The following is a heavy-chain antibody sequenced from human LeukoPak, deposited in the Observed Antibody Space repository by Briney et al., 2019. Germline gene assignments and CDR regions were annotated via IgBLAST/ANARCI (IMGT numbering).Heavy chain of an antibody. V-gene: IGHV1/OR15-1*04. D-gene: IGHD6-13*01. CDR3: ARDGPPGIAAATQESIYYYGMDV. J-gene: IGHJ6*02. CDR2: INPNSGGT. Sequence: ASVKVSCKASGYIFTDYYMHGVRQAPGQELGWMGRINPNSGGTNYAQKLQGRVTMTTDTSTSTAYMELRSLRSDDTAVYYCARDGPPGIAAATQESIYYYGMDVWGQGTTVTVSS. CDR1: GYIFTDYY.